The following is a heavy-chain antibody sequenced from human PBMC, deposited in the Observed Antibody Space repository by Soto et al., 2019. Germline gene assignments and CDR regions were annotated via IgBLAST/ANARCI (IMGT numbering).Heavy chain of an antibody. Sequence: GGSLRLSCTASGFTIGDYAMSWFRQAPGKGLERVGFIRSKAYGGTTGYAASVKGRFTISRDDSKSIAHLQMNSLKTEDTAVYYCTRSTVMGVSGYDRKFDYWGQGTLVTVSS. V-gene: IGHV3-49*03. D-gene: IGHD5-12*01. J-gene: IGHJ4*02. CDR3: TRSTVMGVSGYDRKFDY. CDR1: GFTIGDYA. CDR2: IRSKAYGGTT.